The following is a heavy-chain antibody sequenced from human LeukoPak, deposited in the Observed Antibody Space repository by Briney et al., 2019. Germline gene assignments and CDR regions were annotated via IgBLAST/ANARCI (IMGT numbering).Heavy chain of an antibody. V-gene: IGHV5-51*01. Sequence: GESLKISCKASGYNFPKSWIGWVRQMPGKGLECMAIVYPDDSRTKYSPSFQGQVTISADKSINTAYLQWSSLRASDTAMYYCARPDYFASHDWGQGTLVTVSS. J-gene: IGHJ4*02. CDR1: GYNFPKSW. CDR3: ARPDYFASHD. CDR2: VYPDDSRT. D-gene: IGHD2/OR15-2a*01.